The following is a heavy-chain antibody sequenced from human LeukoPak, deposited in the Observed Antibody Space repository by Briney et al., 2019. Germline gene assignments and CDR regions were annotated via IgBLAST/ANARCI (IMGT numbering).Heavy chain of an antibody. D-gene: IGHD5-12*01. V-gene: IGHV4-61*02. J-gene: IGHJ4*02. CDR2: IWPDGGT. CDR1: GDSISSRNYY. Sequence: SETLSLTCTVSGDSISSRNYYWSWIRQPAGKELEWIGRIWPDGGTGGAPTYKSSLKSRVTISLDTSKNQFSLKLSSVTAADTAVYYCARCPSSGYDRFDYWGQGTLGTVSS. CDR3: ARCPSSGYDRFDY.